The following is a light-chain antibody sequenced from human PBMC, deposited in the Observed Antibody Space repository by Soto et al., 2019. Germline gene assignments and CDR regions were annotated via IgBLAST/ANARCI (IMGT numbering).Light chain of an antibody. CDR1: SSNIGNNY. J-gene: IGLJ2*01. Sequence: QSVLTQPPSVSAAPGQRVTISCSGSSSNIGNNYVSWYRQLPGTAPKLLIYDNNRRPSGISDRFSGSKSGTSATLDITGLQTGDEADYYCASWDDSLSAVIFGGGTKLTVL. CDR2: DNN. CDR3: ASWDDSLSAVI. V-gene: IGLV1-51*01.